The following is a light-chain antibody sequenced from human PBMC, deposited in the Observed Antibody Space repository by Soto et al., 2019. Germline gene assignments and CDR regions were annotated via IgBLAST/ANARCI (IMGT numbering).Light chain of an antibody. J-gene: IGKJ5*01. CDR2: GAS. CDR1: QGVXSN. V-gene: IGKV3-15*01. Sequence: IRMTQWPATLSVSPGERATLACRASQGVXSNLAWYKYKPGQAPRLFIXGASTRTNGIPDRFTGSGSGTEFTLTISSLQCEDFAGYYCEQYDNWPPITFGQGTDWIL. CDR3: EQYDNWPPIT.